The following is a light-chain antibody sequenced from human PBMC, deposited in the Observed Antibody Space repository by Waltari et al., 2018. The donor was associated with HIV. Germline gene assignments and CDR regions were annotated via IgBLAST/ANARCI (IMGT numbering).Light chain of an antibody. Sequence: EIVLTQSPATLSLSPGERATLSCRASQSVSSYLAWYQKKPGQAPRLLIDDASNRATGIPARFSGSGSGTDFTLTISSLEPEDFAVYYCQQRSNWPTFGGGTKVEIK. CDR2: DAS. J-gene: IGKJ4*01. V-gene: IGKV3-11*01. CDR1: QSVSSY. CDR3: QQRSNWPT.